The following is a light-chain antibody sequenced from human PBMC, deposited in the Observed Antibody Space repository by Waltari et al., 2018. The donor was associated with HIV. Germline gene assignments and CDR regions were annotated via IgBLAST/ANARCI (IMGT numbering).Light chain of an antibody. J-gene: IGKJ4*01. V-gene: IGKV4-1*01. CDR1: QSVLYSSNNNNY. CDR3: QQYYSAPVT. Sequence: DIVMSQSPEYLAVSLGERATINCRSSQSVLYSSNNNNYLAWFQQKPGQPTKVLIYWASNRVSGVPDRFSGGGSGTDFTLTISSLQAEDVAVYYCQQYYSAPVTFGGGTKVEIK. CDR2: WAS.